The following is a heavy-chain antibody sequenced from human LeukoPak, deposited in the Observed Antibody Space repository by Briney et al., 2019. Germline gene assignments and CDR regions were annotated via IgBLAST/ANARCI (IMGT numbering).Heavy chain of an antibody. Sequence: NPSETLSLTCTVSGGSISRHYWSWIRQPPGKGLEWIGYIYYSGNTNYNPSLKSRVSMSVDTSKNQFSLNLSSLTAADTAVYYCALESAAAGEYYYYMDVWGKGTTVTVSS. J-gene: IGHJ6*03. D-gene: IGHD6-13*01. CDR3: ALESAAAGEYYYYMDV. CDR2: IYYSGNT. CDR1: GGSISRHY. V-gene: IGHV4-59*11.